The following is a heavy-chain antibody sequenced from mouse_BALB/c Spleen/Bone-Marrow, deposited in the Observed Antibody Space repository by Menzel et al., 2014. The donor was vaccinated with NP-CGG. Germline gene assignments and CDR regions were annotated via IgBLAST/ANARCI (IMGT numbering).Heavy chain of an antibody. V-gene: IGHV1-87*01. CDR2: IYPGDGDT. CDR1: GYTFTSYW. Sequence: QVQLQQSGAELARPGASVKLSCKASGYTFTSYWMQWVKQRPGQGLEWIGAIYPGDGDTRYTQKFKGKATLTADKSSSTAYMQLSSLASEDSAVYYCVRWLLPFDYWGQGTTLTVSS. J-gene: IGHJ2*01. D-gene: IGHD2-3*01. CDR3: VRWLLPFDY.